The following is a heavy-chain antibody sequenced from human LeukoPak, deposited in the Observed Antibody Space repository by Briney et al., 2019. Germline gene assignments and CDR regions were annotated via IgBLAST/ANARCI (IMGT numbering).Heavy chain of an antibody. V-gene: IGHV3-64*01. J-gene: IGHJ2*01. CDR1: GFTFSSYA. D-gene: IGHD3-3*01. CDR3: ARDPSRARRVLRFLEWANRYFDL. Sequence: PGGSLRLSCAASGFTFSSYAMHWVRQAPGKGLEYVSAISSNGGSTYYANSVKGRFTISRDNSKNTLYLQMGSLRAEDTAAYYCARDPSRARRVLRFLEWANRYFDLWGRGTLVTVSS. CDR2: ISSNGGST.